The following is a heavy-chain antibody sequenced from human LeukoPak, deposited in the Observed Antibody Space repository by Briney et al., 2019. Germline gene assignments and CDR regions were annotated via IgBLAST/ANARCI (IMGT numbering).Heavy chain of an antibody. CDR1: GYTFTSYY. CDR2: INPSGGST. J-gene: IGHJ5*02. Sequence: ASVTVSCKASGYTFTSYYMHWVRQAPGQGLEWMGIINPSGGSTSYAQKFQGRVTMTRDTSTSTVYMELSSLRSEDTAVYYCAATYSSGQNWFDPWGQGTLVTVSS. D-gene: IGHD6-19*01. V-gene: IGHV1-46*01. CDR3: AATYSSGQNWFDP.